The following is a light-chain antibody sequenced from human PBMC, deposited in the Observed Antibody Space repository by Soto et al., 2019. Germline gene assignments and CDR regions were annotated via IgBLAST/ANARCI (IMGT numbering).Light chain of an antibody. J-gene: IGLJ3*02. CDR1: STDVGGYNY. V-gene: IGLV2-14*01. CDR3: SSYTSDSTLV. CDR2: EVS. Sequence: QSALTQPASVSGSPGQSIAISCTGTSTDVGGYNYVTWYQQHPGKAPKLMIYEVSNRPSGVSNRFSGAKSGNTASLTSSGLQAEDEADYYCSSYTSDSTLVFGGGTKLTVL.